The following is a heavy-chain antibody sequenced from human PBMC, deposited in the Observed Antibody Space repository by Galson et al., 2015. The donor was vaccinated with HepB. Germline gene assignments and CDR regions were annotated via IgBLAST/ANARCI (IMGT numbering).Heavy chain of an antibody. D-gene: IGHD2/OR15-2a*01. Sequence: SVKVSCKASGYTFTKFGVSWVRQAPGQGLEWMGWISTFNGNTSTSQKFLGRVTTTADTSSNTAYMELRSLTYDDTAVFYCATDKNWFDPWGQGTLVIVSS. J-gene: IGHJ5*02. CDR2: ISTFNGNT. CDR3: ATDKNWFDP. CDR1: GYTFTKFG. V-gene: IGHV1-18*01.